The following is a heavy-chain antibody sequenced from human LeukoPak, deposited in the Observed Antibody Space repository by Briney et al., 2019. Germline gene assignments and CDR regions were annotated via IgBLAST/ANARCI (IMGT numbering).Heavy chain of an antibody. CDR2: ISGTGIST. CDR3: ARASGGYPLYFDY. CDR1: GFTFNNYA. Sequence: RGSLRLSCAASGFTFNNYAMNWVRQAPGKGLEWVSGISGTGISTYYADSVKGRFTISRDNSKNTLYLQMNSLRVEDTAVYCCARASGGYPLYFDYWGQGTLFTVSS. D-gene: IGHD1-26*01. V-gene: IGHV3-23*01. J-gene: IGHJ4*02.